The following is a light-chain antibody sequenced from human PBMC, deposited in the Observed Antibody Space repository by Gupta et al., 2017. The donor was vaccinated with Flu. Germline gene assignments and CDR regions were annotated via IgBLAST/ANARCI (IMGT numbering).Light chain of an antibody. V-gene: IGKV1D-12*01. CDR1: QDLTSW. CDR2: AAS. Sequence: PSFVSASVGDTVTITCRASQDLTSWLAWYQQKPGKPPKLLIYAASTLQSGVPSRFSGMESGTKFTLTISGLQPEDSATYYCQQAKNFPITFGQGTRLDIK. CDR3: QQAKNFPIT. J-gene: IGKJ5*01.